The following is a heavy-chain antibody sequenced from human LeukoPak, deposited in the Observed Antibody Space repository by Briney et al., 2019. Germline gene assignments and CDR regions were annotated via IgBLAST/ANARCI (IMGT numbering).Heavy chain of an antibody. CDR2: IYYRGST. CDR1: GGAISSFY. V-gene: IGHV4-59*08. J-gene: IGHJ3*02. CDR3: ARSTYYYDSSGYYPYDAFDI. Sequence: SETVSLTCTVSGGAISSFYWSWIRQPPGKGLEWIGYIYYRGSTNYNPSLKSRVTISVDTSKNQFSLKLSSVTAADTAVYYCARSTYYYDSSGYYPYDAFDIWGQGTMATVSS. D-gene: IGHD3-22*01.